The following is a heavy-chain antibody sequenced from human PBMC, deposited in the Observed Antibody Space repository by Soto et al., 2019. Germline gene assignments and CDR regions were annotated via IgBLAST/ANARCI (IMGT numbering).Heavy chain of an antibody. V-gene: IGHV1-46*01. CDR1: GYTFSNHL. D-gene: IGHD3-22*01. CDR3: ASRTDYYDSSGYGENMRGDFDI. J-gene: IGHJ3*02. Sequence: ASVKVSCKTSGYTFSNHLIYWVRQAPGQGPEWVGIINPGHGSTSYAQKFQDRVDMTTDTSTSTAYMDLSSLSAEDTAVYYCASRTDYYDSSGYGENMRGDFDIWGQGTMVTVSS. CDR2: INPGHGST.